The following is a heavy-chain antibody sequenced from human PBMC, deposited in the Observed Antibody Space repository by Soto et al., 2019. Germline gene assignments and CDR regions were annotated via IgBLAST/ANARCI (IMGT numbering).Heavy chain of an antibody. CDR3: VRDLNGSGDY. D-gene: IGHD3-10*01. Sequence: KASETLSLTCTVSGGSTTSDYWSWIRQPPGKGLEWVGYIFHSLGAKYNPSLGSRGTISLDTSKNQLSLSLRSVTAAETAIYFCVRDLNGSGDYWGQGTLVTVSS. V-gene: IGHV4-59*01. CDR2: IFHSLGA. J-gene: IGHJ4*02. CDR1: GGSTTSDY.